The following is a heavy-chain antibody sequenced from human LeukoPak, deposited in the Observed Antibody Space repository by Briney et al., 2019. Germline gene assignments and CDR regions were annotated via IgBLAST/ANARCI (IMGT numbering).Heavy chain of an antibody. CDR1: GGSISSYY. V-gene: IGHV4-59*01. Sequence: SETLSLTCTVSGGSISSYYWSWIRQPPGKGLEWIGYIYYSGSTNYNPSLKSRVTISVDTSKNQFSLKLSSVTAADTAAYYCARHSGSYHFDYWGQGTLVTVSS. CDR3: ARHSGSYHFDY. CDR2: IYYSGST. J-gene: IGHJ4*02. D-gene: IGHD1-26*01.